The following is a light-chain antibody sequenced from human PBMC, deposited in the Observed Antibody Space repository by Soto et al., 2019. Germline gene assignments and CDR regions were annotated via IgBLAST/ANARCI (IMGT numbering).Light chain of an antibody. CDR1: QSISTW. J-gene: IGKJ2*01. CDR3: QQYSSYPSP. Sequence: DIQMTQSPSTVSASVGDGVTITCRASQSISTWLAWYQQKPGKAPKLLIYDASTLESGVPSGFSGSGSGTEFTLTISSLQPDDFATYYCQQYSSYPSPFRQGNKLEIK. CDR2: DAS. V-gene: IGKV1-5*01.